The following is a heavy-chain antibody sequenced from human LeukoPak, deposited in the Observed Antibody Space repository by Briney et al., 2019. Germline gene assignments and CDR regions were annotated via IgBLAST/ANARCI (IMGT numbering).Heavy chain of an antibody. Sequence: SETLSLTCTVSGDSISSYYWSWIRQPPGKGLEWIGYIYYSGSTNYNPSLKSRVTISVDTSKNQFSLKLSSVTAADTAVYYCARVKADYDFWSGYYPAQYYFDYWGQGTLVTVSS. D-gene: IGHD3-3*01. CDR1: GDSISSYY. V-gene: IGHV4-59*01. CDR3: ARVKADYDFWSGYYPAQYYFDY. J-gene: IGHJ4*02. CDR2: IYYSGST.